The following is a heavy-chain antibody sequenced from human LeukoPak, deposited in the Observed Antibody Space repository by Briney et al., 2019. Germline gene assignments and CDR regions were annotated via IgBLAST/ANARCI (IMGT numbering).Heavy chain of an antibody. V-gene: IGHV4-4*02. CDR1: GGSISSSNW. CDR2: IYHSGST. D-gene: IGHD2-15*01. J-gene: IGHJ3*02. Sequence: SETLSLTCAVSGGSISSSNWWSWVRQPPGKGLEWIGEIYHSGSTNYNPSLKSRVTISVDKSKNQFSLKLSSVTAADTAVYYCARDCSGGSCYGAFDIWGQGTMVTVSS. CDR3: ARDCSGGSCYGAFDI.